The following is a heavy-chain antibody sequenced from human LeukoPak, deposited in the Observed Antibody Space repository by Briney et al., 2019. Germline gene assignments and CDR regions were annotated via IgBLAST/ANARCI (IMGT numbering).Heavy chain of an antibody. V-gene: IGHV1-46*01. CDR2: INPSGGST. Sequence: ASVKVSCKASGYTFTSYYMHWVRQAPGQGLEWMGIINPSGGSTSYAQKLQGRVTMTRDTSTSTVYMELSSLRSEDTAVYYCATAAEDIVVVPAVSDAFDIWGQGTMVTVSS. CDR1: GYTFTSYY. D-gene: IGHD2-2*01. CDR3: ATAAEDIVVVPAVSDAFDI. J-gene: IGHJ3*02.